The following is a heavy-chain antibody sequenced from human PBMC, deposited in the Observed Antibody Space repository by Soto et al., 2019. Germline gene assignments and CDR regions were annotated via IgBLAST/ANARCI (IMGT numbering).Heavy chain of an antibody. J-gene: IGHJ4*02. D-gene: IGHD6-25*01. Sequence: EVQLVESGGGLIQPGGSLRLSCAASGFSFNTYGMNWVRQAPGKGLEWISYISSSSSRIYYADSVKGRFTLSRDNAKNSLYLQMNSLRAEDTAVYYCASDPGIAAAGMDYWGQGTLVTVSS. CDR3: ASDPGIAAAGMDY. CDR2: ISSSSSRI. CDR1: GFSFNTYG. V-gene: IGHV3-48*04.